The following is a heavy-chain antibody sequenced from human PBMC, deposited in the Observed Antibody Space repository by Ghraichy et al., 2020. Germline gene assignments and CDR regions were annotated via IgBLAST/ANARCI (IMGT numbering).Heavy chain of an antibody. Sequence: GSLRLSCAASGFTFSSYAMSWVRQAPGKGLEWVSAISGSGGSTYYADSVKGRFTISRDNSKNTLYLQMNSLRAEDTAVYYCASPPKYSSGWPFDYWGQGTLVTVSS. J-gene: IGHJ4*02. D-gene: IGHD6-19*01. CDR3: ASPPKYSSGWPFDY. CDR1: GFTFSSYA. CDR2: ISGSGGST. V-gene: IGHV3-23*01.